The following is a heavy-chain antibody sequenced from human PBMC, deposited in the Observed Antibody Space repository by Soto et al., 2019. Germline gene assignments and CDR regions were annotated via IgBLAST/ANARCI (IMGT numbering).Heavy chain of an antibody. CDR3: ARAWGRVFDY. CDR2: IYYSGST. Sequence: QVQLQESGPGLVKPSETLFLTCTVSGGSISSYYWSWIRQPPGKGLEWIGYIYYSGSTNYNPSLKSRVTISVDTSKNQFSLKLSSVTAADTAVYYCARAWGRVFDYWGQGTLVTVSS. D-gene: IGHD3-16*01. CDR1: GGSISSYY. J-gene: IGHJ4*02. V-gene: IGHV4-59*01.